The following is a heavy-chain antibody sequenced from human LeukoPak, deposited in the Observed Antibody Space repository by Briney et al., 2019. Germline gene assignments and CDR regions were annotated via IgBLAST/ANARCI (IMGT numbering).Heavy chain of an antibody. V-gene: IGHV3-23*01. CDR3: AKDLSSGSYWGAFDI. CDR2: LSGSGNST. Sequence: PGGSLRLSCAASGFTFSSYAMSWVRQAPGKGLEWVSSLSGSGNSTYYADSVKGRFTISRDNSKNTLYLQMNSLRAEDTAIYYCAKDLSSGSYWGAFDIWGQGTMVTVSS. D-gene: IGHD3-22*01. J-gene: IGHJ3*02. CDR1: GFTFSSYA.